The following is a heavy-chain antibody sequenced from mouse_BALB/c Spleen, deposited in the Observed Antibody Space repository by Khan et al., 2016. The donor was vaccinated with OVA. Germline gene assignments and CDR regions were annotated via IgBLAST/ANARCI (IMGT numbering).Heavy chain of an antibody. CDR1: NYSFTDYT. CDR3: TRSGYGGFAY. D-gene: IGHD1-2*01. J-gene: IGHJ3*01. Sequence: VQLKQSGPELVKPGDSMKISCKASNYSFTDYTMNWVKQSHGKNLEWIGLINPYNGGSNYNQKFKGKATLTVDKSSSTAYMELLSLTSEDSADYYCTRSGYGGFAYWGQGTLVTVSA. CDR2: INPYNGGS. V-gene: IGHV1-18*01.